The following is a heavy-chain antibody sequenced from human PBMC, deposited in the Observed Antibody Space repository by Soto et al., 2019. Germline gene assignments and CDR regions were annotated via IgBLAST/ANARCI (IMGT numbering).Heavy chain of an antibody. CDR1: GLTFSNCG. V-gene: IGHV3-33*01. CDR2: TWSDGSNK. CDR3: AIGGFTFDT. Sequence: QVQLVESGGGVVQPGRSLRLSCAASGLTFSNCGMHWVRQAPGKGLEWVAVTWSDGSNKYYADPVKGRFTISRDNAKNTLYLQMNSLRADDTAVYYCAIGGFTFDTWGQGTLVTVSS. D-gene: IGHD3-10*01. J-gene: IGHJ4*02.